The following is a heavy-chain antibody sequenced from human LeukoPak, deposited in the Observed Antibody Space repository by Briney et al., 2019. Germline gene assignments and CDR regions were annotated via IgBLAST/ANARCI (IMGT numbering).Heavy chain of an antibody. Sequence: NSSETLSLTCTVSGGSISSYYWSWIRQPPGKGLEWIGYIYYSGSTNYNPSLKSRVTISVDTSKNQFSLKLSSVTAADTAVYYCARGDYGEGAYYFDYWGQGTLVTVSS. V-gene: IGHV4-59*08. J-gene: IGHJ4*02. CDR3: ARGDYGEGAYYFDY. D-gene: IGHD4-17*01. CDR1: GGSISSYY. CDR2: IYYSGST.